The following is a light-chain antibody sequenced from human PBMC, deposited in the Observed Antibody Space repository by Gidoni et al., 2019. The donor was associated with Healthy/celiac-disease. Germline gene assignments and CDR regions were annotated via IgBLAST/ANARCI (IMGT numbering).Light chain of an antibody. CDR2: EDN. CDR1: SGRIAYNY. J-gene: IGLJ1*01. V-gene: IGLV6-57*01. CDR3: QSYDSSNDV. Sequence: NFMLTQPHSVSASPGKTVTISCTRSSGRIAYNYVQWYQQLPGSSPATVIYEDNQRPAVVPDRFSGSIDSSSNSASLTISGLKTEDEADYYCQSYDSSNDVFGTGTKVTVL.